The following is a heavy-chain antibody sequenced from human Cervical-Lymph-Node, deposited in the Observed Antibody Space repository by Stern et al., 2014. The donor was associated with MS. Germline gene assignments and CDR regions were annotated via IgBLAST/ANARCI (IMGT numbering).Heavy chain of an antibody. CDR2: INGGPGTT. J-gene: IGHJ4*02. Sequence: VQLVESGAEVKKPGASMTISCKTSGYNFIDHAIHCVRQAPGQRLEWMGWINGGPGTTKYSQKFQGRVSFTRDKAASAAYMDLSSLSPDDTAVYYCARQPDYSDFLDFWGQGTLVTVSS. D-gene: IGHD4-11*01. CDR3: ARQPDYSDFLDF. V-gene: IGHV1-3*01. CDR1: GYNFIDHA.